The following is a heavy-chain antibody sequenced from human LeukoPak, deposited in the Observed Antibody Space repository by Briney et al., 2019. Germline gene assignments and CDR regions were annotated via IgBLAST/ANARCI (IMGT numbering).Heavy chain of an antibody. CDR2: IKSKSDGGTT. CDR1: GFTFNNAW. CDR3: LLGLESRGVDTPYQ. J-gene: IGHJ4*01. D-gene: IGHD3-10*01. V-gene: IGHV3-15*01. Sequence: GGSLRLSCAASGFTFNNAWMTWVRQAPGKGLEWVGRIKSKSDGGTTDYAAPVKGRFTISRDDSKTTLYLQMDSLKTENTGVYYCLLGLESRGVDTPYQWGHGTLVTVSS.